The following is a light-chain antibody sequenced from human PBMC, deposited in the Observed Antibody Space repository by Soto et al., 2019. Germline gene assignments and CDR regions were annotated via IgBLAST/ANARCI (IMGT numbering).Light chain of an antibody. CDR1: SSDIGGYNF. CDR3: NSYRTVSTYV. CDR2: DVG. Sequence: SALTQPASVSGSPGQSLTIACTGTSSDIGGYNFVSWYQQHPGKAPKLLIYDVGNRPSGVSNRFSGSKSGNTASLTISGLQAEDEAHYYCNSYRTVSTYVFGTGTKLTVL. J-gene: IGLJ1*01. V-gene: IGLV2-14*01.